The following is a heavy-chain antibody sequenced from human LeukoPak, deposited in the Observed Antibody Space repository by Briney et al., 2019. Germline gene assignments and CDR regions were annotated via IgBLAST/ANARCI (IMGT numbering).Heavy chain of an antibody. V-gene: IGHV3-66*01. CDR1: GLTVTNNY. CDR3: TYGDYPLSY. CDR2: LYSDGDT. D-gene: IGHD4-17*01. Sequence: PGGSLRLSCAASGLTVTNNYWHWVRQPPGKGPEWISILYSDGDTKYADSVKGRFTFSRGSSRNTLYLQMNGLRAEDTAVYYCTYGDYPLSYWGQGTLVGVSS. J-gene: IGHJ4*02.